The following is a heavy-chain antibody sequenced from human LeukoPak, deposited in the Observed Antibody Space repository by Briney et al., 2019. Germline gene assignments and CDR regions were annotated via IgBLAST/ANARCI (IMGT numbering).Heavy chain of an antibody. CDR3: AREVFRGGNPREPFDY. V-gene: IGHV1-69*04. Sequence: ASVKVSCKASGGTFSSYAISWVRQAPRQGLEWMGRIIPILGIANYAQKFQGRVTITADKSTSTAYMELSSLRSEDTAVYYCAREVFRGGNPREPFDYWGQGTLVTVSS. CDR2: IIPILGIA. CDR1: GGTFSSYA. D-gene: IGHD4-23*01. J-gene: IGHJ4*02.